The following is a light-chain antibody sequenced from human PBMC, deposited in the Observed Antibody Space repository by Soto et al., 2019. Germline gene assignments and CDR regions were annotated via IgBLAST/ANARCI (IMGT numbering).Light chain of an antibody. J-gene: IGKJ5*01. CDR1: QSVRSSY. CDR3: QQYGRSIT. V-gene: IGKV3-20*01. Sequence: IGFIHSQTPLAVSPVVRAPLSCWASQSVRSSYLARYQQKPGQAPRLLIYGASSRATGIPDRFSGSGSGTDFTLTISRLEPEDFAVYYCQQYGRSITFGQGTRLEI. CDR2: GAS.